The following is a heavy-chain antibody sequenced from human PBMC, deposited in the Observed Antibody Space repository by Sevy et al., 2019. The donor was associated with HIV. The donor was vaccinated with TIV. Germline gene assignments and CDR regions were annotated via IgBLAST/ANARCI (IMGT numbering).Heavy chain of an antibody. Sequence: GGSLRLSCAASGFTFSSYGMHWVRQAPGKGLEWVAFIRYDGSNKYYADSVKGRFTISRDNSKNTLYLQMNSLRAEDTAVYYCALDYGDYFDYWDQGTLVTVSS. CDR3: ALDYGDYFDY. CDR1: GFTFSSYG. D-gene: IGHD4-17*01. CDR2: IRYDGSNK. J-gene: IGHJ4*02. V-gene: IGHV3-30*02.